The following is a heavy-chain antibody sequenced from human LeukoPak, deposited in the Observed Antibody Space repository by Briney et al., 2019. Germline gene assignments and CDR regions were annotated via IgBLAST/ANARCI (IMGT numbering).Heavy chain of an antibody. D-gene: IGHD6-13*01. CDR1: GGSISSYY. J-gene: IGHJ5*02. Sequence: SETLSLTCTVSGGSISSYYWSWIRQPPGKGLEWIGYIYYSGSTNYNPSLKSRVTISVDTSKNQFSLKLSSVTAADTAVYYCARTAGPWGQGTLVTVSS. V-gene: IGHV4-59*08. CDR2: IYYSGST. CDR3: ARTAGP.